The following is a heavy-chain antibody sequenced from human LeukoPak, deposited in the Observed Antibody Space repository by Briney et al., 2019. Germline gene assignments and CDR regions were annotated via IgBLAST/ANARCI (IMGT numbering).Heavy chain of an antibody. J-gene: IGHJ5*02. D-gene: IGHD3-3*01. CDR3: ARKGDFWSGYYQITKYNWFDP. CDR1: GYSISSGYY. CDR2: IYHSGST. V-gene: IGHV4-38-2*02. Sequence: SETLSLTCTVSGYSISSGYYWGWIRQPPGKGLEWIGSIYHSGSTYYNPSLKSRVTISVDTSKNQFSLKLSSVTAADTAVYYCARKGDFWSGYYQITKYNWFDPWGQGTLVTVSS.